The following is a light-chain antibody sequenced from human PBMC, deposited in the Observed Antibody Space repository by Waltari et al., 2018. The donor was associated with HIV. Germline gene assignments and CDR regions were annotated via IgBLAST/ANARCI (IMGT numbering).Light chain of an antibody. Sequence: SVLTQPPSVSAAPGPKVTISCSGSSSNIWRNYVSWYQQLPGAAPKLPIYDNTERPSGIPDRCSGSKSGTSATLGITGLQTGDEADYYCGTWDSSLGGWVFGGGTKLAVL. CDR2: DNT. CDR1: SSNIWRNY. CDR3: GTWDSSLGGWV. V-gene: IGLV1-51*01. J-gene: IGLJ3*02.